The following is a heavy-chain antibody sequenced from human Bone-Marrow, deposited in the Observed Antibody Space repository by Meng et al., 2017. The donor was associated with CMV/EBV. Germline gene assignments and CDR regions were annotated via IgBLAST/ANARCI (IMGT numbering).Heavy chain of an antibody. Sequence: GGSLRPSCAASGFTFSSYWLHWVRQAPGKGLVWVSRINSDGSSTSYADSVKGRFTISRDNAKNTLYLQMNSLRAEDTAVYYCARVAVERRGLDYWGQGTLVTVSS. CDR1: GFTFSSYW. D-gene: IGHD1-1*01. J-gene: IGHJ4*02. CDR2: INSDGSST. V-gene: IGHV3-74*01. CDR3: ARVAVERRGLDY.